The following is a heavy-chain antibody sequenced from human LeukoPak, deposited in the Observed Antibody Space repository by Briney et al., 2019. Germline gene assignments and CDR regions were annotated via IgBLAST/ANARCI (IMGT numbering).Heavy chain of an antibody. CDR1: GFTFSSYS. D-gene: IGHD3-9*01. CDR2: LSGSGGST. Sequence: GGSLRLSCAASGFTFSSYSMNWVRQAPGKGLEWVSTLSGSGGSTYYADSVKGRFTISRDNSKNTLYLQMNSLRAEDTAVYYCAKALLRYFDWEFDYWGQGTLVTVSS. CDR3: AKALLRYFDWEFDY. J-gene: IGHJ4*02. V-gene: IGHV3-23*01.